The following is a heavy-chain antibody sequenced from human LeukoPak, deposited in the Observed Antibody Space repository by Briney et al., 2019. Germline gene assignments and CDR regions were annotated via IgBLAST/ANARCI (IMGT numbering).Heavy chain of an antibody. D-gene: IGHD3-22*01. CDR1: GGTFSSYA. J-gene: IGHJ4*02. CDR2: IIPIFGTA. V-gene: IGHV1-69*05. CDR3: ARQRLAYYYDSSGYPFDY. Sequence: ASVKVSCKASGGTFSSYAISWVQQAPGQGLEWMGRIIPIFGTANYAQKFQGRVTITTDESTSTAYMELSSLRSEDTAVYYCARQRLAYYYDSSGYPFDYWGQGTLVTVSS.